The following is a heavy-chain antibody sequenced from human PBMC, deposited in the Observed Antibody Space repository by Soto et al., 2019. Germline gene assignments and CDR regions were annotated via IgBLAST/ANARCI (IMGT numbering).Heavy chain of an antibody. D-gene: IGHD6-6*01. CDR1: GGSISIGGYY. CDR2: IYYSGST. CDR3: ARASSSPRLPWFDP. V-gene: IGHV4-31*03. J-gene: IGHJ5*02. Sequence: KPSDTLSLTCTVSGGSISIGGYYWSWIRQHPGKGLEWIGYIYYSGSTYYNPSLKSRVTISVDTSKNQFSLKLSSVTAADTAVYYCARASSSPRLPWFDPWGQGTLVTVSS.